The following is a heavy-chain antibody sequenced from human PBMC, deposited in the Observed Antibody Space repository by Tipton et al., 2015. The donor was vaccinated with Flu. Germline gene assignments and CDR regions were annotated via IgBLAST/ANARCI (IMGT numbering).Heavy chain of an antibody. CDR2: ISASGGNT. V-gene: IGHV3-23*01. CDR1: GFTFSSYA. D-gene: IGHD3-22*01. CDR3: AKVEDSSGSYLYNVEYFQY. J-gene: IGHJ1*01. Sequence: SLRLSCAASGFTFSSYAMSWVRQAPGKGLELVSTISASGGNTYYADSVKGRFTIARDNSKNTLYLQMNSLRAEDTAVYYCAKVEDSSGSYLYNVEYFQYWGQGTLVTVSS.